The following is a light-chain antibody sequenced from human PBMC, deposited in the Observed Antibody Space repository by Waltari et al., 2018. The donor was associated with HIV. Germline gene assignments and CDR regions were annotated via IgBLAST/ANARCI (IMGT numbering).Light chain of an antibody. J-gene: IGKJ2*01. CDR1: QPIHGS. CDR3: QQAKSFPYT. V-gene: IGKV1-12*01. Sequence: DIQMTQSPASVSASIGDRVTITCRPSQPIHGSLAWYRQKPGKAPQLLLFGASRSESVVPAMFSGNGSEKLFTLIISSLQPEDFATYHCQQAKSFPYTFGQGTKVAIK. CDR2: GAS.